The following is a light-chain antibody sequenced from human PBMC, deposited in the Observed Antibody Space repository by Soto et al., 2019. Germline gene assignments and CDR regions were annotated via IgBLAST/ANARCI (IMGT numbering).Light chain of an antibody. CDR2: EVS. V-gene: IGLV2-8*01. CDR1: SSDVGGYNY. J-gene: IGLJ2*01. CDR3: SSYAGSNNF. Sequence: QSALTQPPSASGSPGQSVTISCTGTSSDVGGYNYVSWYQQHPGKAPKLIIYEVSKRPSGVPDRFSGSKSGNTASLTVTGIQSEDEADYSSSSYAGSNNFFGGGTKLTVL.